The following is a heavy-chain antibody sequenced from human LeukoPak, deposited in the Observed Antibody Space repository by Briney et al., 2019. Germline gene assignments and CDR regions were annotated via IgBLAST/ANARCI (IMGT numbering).Heavy chain of an antibody. V-gene: IGHV3-21*01. CDR3: ARNVNSLRWSLSFDY. Sequence: GGSLRLSCAASGFTFSSYSMNWVRQAPGKGLEWVSFISSSSNAIYYADSVKGRFTISRDNAKNSLYLQMNSLRDEDTAVYYCARNVNSLRWSLSFDYWGQGTLVTVSS. J-gene: IGHJ4*02. CDR1: GFTFSSYS. CDR2: ISSSSNAI. D-gene: IGHD4-23*01.